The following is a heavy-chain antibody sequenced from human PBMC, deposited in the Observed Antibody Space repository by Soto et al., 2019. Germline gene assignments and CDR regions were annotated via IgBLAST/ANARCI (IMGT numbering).Heavy chain of an antibody. J-gene: IGHJ6*02. Sequence: GGSLRLSCAASGFTFSSYDMSWVRQGPGKGLEWVSAIGASGSTYYSDSVRGRFTISRDNSKNTLDLQMDSLRPEDTAVYYCAGAVAGYYYGMDVWGQGTTVTVSS. CDR2: IGASGST. CDR1: GFTFSSYD. V-gene: IGHV3-23*01. CDR3: AGAVAGYYYGMDV. D-gene: IGHD6-19*01.